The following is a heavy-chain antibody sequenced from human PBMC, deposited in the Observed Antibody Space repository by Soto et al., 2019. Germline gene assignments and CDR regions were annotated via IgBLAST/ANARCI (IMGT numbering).Heavy chain of an antibody. CDR2: IYSSGNT. D-gene: IGHD3-16*01. J-gene: IGHJ4*02. Sequence: QVQLRESGPGLVKPSQTLSLTCIVSGVSISSGDDYWTWIRQPPGKGLEWIGYIYSSGNTDSNASLRSRVTISSDTSKNQFSLKLTSVTAAHTAVYYCARGGAYDYWGQGALVTVSS. CDR3: ARGGAYDY. CDR1: GVSISSGDDY. V-gene: IGHV4-30-4*01.